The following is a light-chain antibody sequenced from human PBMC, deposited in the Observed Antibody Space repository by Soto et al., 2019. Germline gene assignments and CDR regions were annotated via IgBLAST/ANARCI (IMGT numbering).Light chain of an antibody. J-gene: IGLJ3*02. CDR1: SSDVGSYNY. CDR3: SAYTTGSSHFV. CDR2: DVS. Sequence: QSALTQPASVSGSPGQSITISCTGTSSDVGSYNYVSWYQQYPGKAPKLMIYDVSKPPSGVSYRFSGSKSGNTASLTISGLQAEDEADYYCSAYTTGSSHFVFGGGTKVTVL. V-gene: IGLV2-14*01.